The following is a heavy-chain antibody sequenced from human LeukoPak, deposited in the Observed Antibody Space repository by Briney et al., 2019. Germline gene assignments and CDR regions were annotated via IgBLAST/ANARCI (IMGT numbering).Heavy chain of an antibody. J-gene: IGHJ4*02. CDR1: GLSFTDYY. D-gene: IGHD1-26*01. V-gene: IGHV3-11*04. CDR2: ISSSGTTI. CDR3: ARAVKWDY. Sequence: PGGSLRLPCAASGLSFTDYYMSWIRQSPGKGLEWVSYISSSGTTIYYADSVKGRFTISRDTAKNTLYLQMNSLRVEDTAVYYCARAVKWDYWGQGALVTVSS.